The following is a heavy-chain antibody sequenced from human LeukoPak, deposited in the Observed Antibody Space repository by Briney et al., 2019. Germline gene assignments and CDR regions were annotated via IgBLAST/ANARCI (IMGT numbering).Heavy chain of an antibody. CDR3: ARDAFRDGYTPGSDY. J-gene: IGHJ4*02. Sequence: SETLSLTCTVSGYSISSGNYWGWIRQPPGKGLEWIGSIYHSGSTYYNPSLKSRVTISVDTSKNQFSLMLSSVTAADTAVYYCARDAFRDGYTPGSDYWGQGTLVTVSS. V-gene: IGHV4-38-2*02. CDR1: GYSISSGNY. D-gene: IGHD5-24*01. CDR2: IYHSGST.